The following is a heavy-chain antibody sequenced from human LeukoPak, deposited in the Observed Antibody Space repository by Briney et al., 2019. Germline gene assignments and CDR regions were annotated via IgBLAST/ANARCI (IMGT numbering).Heavy chain of an antibody. CDR1: GGTFSSYA. J-gene: IGHJ6*03. D-gene: IGHD1-26*01. CDR3: ARAQWGSNYYYHYMDV. CDR2: IIPIFGTA. V-gene: IGHV1-69*05. Sequence: SVKVSCKASGGTFSSYAISWVRQAAGQGLEWMGGIIPIFGTANYAQKFQGRVTITTDESTSTAYMELSSLRSEDTAVYYCARAQWGSNYYYHYMDVWGKGTTVTVSS.